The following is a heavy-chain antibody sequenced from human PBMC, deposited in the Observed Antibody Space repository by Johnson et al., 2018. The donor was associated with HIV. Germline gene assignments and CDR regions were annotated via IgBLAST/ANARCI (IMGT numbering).Heavy chain of an antibody. CDR3: AGDRGGSGYYSDDAFDI. CDR1: GFPFSTYA. CDR2: IRYDGSNK. D-gene: IGHD3-22*01. Sequence: QVQLVESGGGVVQPGRALRLSCAASGFPFSTYAIHWVRQSPGKGLEWVAFIRYDGSNKYYADSVKGRFTISRDNSKNTLYLQMGSLRAEDMAVYYCAGDRGGSGYYSDDAFDIWGQGTMVTVSS. J-gene: IGHJ3*02. V-gene: IGHV3-30*02.